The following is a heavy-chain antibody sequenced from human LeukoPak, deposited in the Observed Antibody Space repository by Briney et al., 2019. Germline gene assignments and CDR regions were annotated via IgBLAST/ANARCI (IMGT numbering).Heavy chain of an antibody. J-gene: IGHJ4*02. V-gene: IGHV3-66*01. CDR1: GFTVSSNY. Sequence: GGSLRLSCAASGFTVSSNYMSWVRQAPGKGLEWVSVIYSGGSTYYADSVKGRFTISRDNSKNTLYLQMNSLRAGDTAVYYCATPLLWFGELSTDYWGQGTLVTVSS. CDR3: ATPLLWFGELSTDY. CDR2: IYSGGST. D-gene: IGHD3-10*01.